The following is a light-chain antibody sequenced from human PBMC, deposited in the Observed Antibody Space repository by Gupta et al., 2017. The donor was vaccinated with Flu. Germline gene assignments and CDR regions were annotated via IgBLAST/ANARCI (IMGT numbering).Light chain of an antibody. CDR1: QDIIDD. V-gene: IGKV1-17*01. J-gene: IGKJ3*01. Sequence: GDRVTITCRASQDIIDDVGWYQQKPGKAPRRLIYSASTLQSEVPSRFSGSGYGTDFTLTISGLQPDDFATYYCLQHNSYPFTFGPGTKV. CDR3: LQHNSYPFT. CDR2: SAS.